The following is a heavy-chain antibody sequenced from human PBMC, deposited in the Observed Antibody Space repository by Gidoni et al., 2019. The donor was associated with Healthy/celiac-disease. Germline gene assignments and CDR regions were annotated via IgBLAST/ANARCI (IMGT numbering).Heavy chain of an antibody. Sequence: EVQLVESGGGLVQPGRSLRLSCTASGFTFGDYAMSWVRQAPGKGLEWVGFIRSKAYGGTTEYAASVKGRFTISRDDSKSIAYLQMNSLKTEDTAVYYCTSDGLSMDVWGQGTTVTVSS. CDR1: GFTFGDYA. CDR3: TSDGLSMDV. J-gene: IGHJ6*02. V-gene: IGHV3-49*04. CDR2: IRSKAYGGTT.